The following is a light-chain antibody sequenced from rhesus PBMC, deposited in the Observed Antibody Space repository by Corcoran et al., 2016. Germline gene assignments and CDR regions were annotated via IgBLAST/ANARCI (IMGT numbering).Light chain of an antibody. CDR1: QSLVPSNGTPY. Sequence: DVVMTQSPLALPITPGQPASISCRSSQSLVPSNGTPYLSWFQQKPGQPPRRLLYKVSNRYSGVPDRFSGRGAGTDFTLKISRVEAEDVGVYYCMQYTHIPYSFGQGTKVEIK. CDR2: KVS. CDR3: MQYTHIPYS. V-gene: IGKV2-65*01. J-gene: IGKJ2*01.